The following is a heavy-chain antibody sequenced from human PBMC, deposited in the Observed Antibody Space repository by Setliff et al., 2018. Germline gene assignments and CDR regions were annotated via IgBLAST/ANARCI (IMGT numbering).Heavy chain of an antibody. V-gene: IGHV3-53*05. CDR1: GFIVSNNE. CDR2: TYSDGRT. CDR3: AKVKKPLIRGSGFDY. J-gene: IGHJ4*02. D-gene: IGHD2-8*01. Sequence: GGSLRLSCEVSGFIVSNNEMSWVRQAPGKGLEWVSVTYSDGRTNYADSVKGRFIISRDNSKNTFDLQMNSLRPEDTGIYYCAKVKKPLIRGSGFDYWGRGTLVTVSS.